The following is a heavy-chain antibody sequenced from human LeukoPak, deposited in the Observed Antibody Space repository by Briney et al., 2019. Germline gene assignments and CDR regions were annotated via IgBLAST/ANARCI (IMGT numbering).Heavy chain of an antibody. J-gene: IGHJ4*02. V-gene: IGHV3-43*02. CDR2: ISGDGVST. CDR3: AKESGKFDY. CDR1: GLPIDNFA. Sequence: GGSLTLSCVASGLPIDNFAMHWVRQAPGTGLEWVSLISGDGVSTFYADSVEGRFSISRDNSKNSLYLEMNSLRTEDAAMYYCAKESGKFDYWGQGTLVAVSS.